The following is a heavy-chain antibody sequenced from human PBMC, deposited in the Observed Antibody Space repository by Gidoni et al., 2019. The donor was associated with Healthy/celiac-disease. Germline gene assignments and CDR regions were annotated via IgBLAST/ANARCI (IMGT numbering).Heavy chain of an antibody. CDR2: ISSSSSYI. CDR1: GFTFSIHS. CDR3: AEGGGSSSG. J-gene: IGHJ4*02. Sequence: EVQLVESGGGLVKPGGSLRLSCAASGFTFSIHSMNWVRQAPGKGLEWVSSISSSSSYIYYADSLKGRFTISRDNAKNSLYLQMNSLRAEDTAVYYCAEGGGSSSGWGQGTLVTVSS. D-gene: IGHD6-6*01. V-gene: IGHV3-21*01.